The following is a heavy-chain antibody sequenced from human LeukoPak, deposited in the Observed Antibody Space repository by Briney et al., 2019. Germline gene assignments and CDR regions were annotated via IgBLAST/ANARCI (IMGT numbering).Heavy chain of an antibody. CDR3: ARAIRYQLLSDY. CDR1: GHTFSTYD. CDR2: MNPNSGNT. D-gene: IGHD2-2*01. Sequence: ASVTVSCKTSGHTFSTYDINWVRQAAGQGLEWMGWMNPNSGNTGFAQKFQGRATITRDTSITTAYLELSSLRSEDTAVYYCARAIRYQLLSDYWGQGTLVTVSS. J-gene: IGHJ4*02. V-gene: IGHV1-8*03.